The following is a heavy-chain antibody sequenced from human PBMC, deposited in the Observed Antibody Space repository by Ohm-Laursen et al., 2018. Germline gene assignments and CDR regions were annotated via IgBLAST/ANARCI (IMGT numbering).Heavy chain of an antibody. V-gene: IGHV3-23*01. CDR3: AKSGSGWPYYLDY. Sequence: GSLRLSCAASGFTFSSYAMSWVRQAPGKGLEWVSTISSSGGSIYYADSVKGRFTISRDNSKNTLYLQMNSLRAEDTAVYYCAKSGSGWPYYLDYWGQGTLVTVFS. CDR2: ISSSGGSI. J-gene: IGHJ4*02. CDR1: GFTFSSYA. D-gene: IGHD6-19*01.